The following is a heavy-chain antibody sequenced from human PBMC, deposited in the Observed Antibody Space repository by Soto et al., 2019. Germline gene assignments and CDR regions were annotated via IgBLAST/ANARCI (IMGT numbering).Heavy chain of an antibody. Sequence: EVQLLESGGGLAQPGGSLRLSCAASGFTFSSYAMAWVRQAPGKGLEWVSGISASGASTYYADSVKGRFTISRDESKNTLFLRIYSMGAEDTALYYCAKVRGYSHGFVLHYWGQGTLVTVSP. V-gene: IGHV3-23*01. D-gene: IGHD5-18*01. J-gene: IGHJ4*02. CDR1: GFTFSSYA. CDR3: AKVRGYSHGFVLHY. CDR2: ISASGAST.